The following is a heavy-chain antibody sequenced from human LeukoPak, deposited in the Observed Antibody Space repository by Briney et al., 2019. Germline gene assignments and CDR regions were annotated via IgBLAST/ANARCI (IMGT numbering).Heavy chain of an antibody. J-gene: IGHJ4*02. Sequence: SETLSLTSTVSGGSISSHYWSWIRQPPGKGLEWIGYIYYSGSTNYNPSLKSRVTISVDTSKNQFSLKLSSVTAADTAVYYCARNRGYYDPFDYWGQGTLVTVSS. CDR2: IYYSGST. D-gene: IGHD3-22*01. CDR3: ARNRGYYDPFDY. V-gene: IGHV4-59*11. CDR1: GGSISSHY.